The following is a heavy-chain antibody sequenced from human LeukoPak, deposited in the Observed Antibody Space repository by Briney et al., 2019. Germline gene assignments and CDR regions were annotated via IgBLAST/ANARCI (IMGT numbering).Heavy chain of an antibody. CDR2: INAGNGNI. CDR3: ARDSSPYYDFWSGPYYMDV. Sequence: ASVKVSCKASGYTFTKYVVHWVRQAPGQRLEWMGWINAGNGNIKYSQKFQGRVTITRDTSASTVYMELSSLRSEDTAVYYCARDSSPYYDFWSGPYYMDVWGKGTTVTVSS. CDR1: GYTFTKYV. D-gene: IGHD3-3*01. J-gene: IGHJ6*03. V-gene: IGHV1-3*01.